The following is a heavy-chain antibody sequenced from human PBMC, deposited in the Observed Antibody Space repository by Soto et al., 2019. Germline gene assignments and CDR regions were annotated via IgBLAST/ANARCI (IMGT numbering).Heavy chain of an antibody. CDR1: GFTFSRYG. V-gene: IGHV3-30*18. CDR3: AKDVAHYYGSGSYYSMVRRDYYYGLDV. Sequence: GGSLRLSCAASGFTFSRYGMHWVRQAPGKGLEWAAVISYDGSNKYYEDSVKGRFTISRDNSKNTLYLQMNSLRAEDTAVYYCAKDVAHYYGSGSYYSMVRRDYYYGLDVWGQGTTVTVSS. D-gene: IGHD3-10*01. CDR2: ISYDGSNK. J-gene: IGHJ6*02.